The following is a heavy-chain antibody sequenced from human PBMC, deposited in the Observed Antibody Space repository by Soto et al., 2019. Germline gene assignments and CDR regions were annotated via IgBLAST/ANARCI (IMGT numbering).Heavy chain of an antibody. CDR3: ARASLGYCSGGSCYFNYFQH. J-gene: IGHJ1*01. D-gene: IGHD2-15*01. CDR1: GDSVSSNSAA. Sequence: SQTLSLTFDISGDSVSSNSAAWNCIRQSPSRGLEWLGRTYYRSKWYNDYAVSVKSRITINPDTSKNQFSLQLNSVTPEDTAVYYCARASLGYCSGGSCYFNYFQHWGQGTLVTVSS. V-gene: IGHV6-1*01. CDR2: TYYRSKWYN.